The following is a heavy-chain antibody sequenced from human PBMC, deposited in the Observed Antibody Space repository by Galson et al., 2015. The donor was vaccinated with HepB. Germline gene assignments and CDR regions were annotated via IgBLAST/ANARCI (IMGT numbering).Heavy chain of an antibody. CDR3: AKEGHFLSIFGVVLRPNFDY. J-gene: IGHJ4*02. V-gene: IGHV3-30*18. D-gene: IGHD3-3*01. CDR1: GFNFNNHA. Sequence: SLRLSCAASGFNFNNHAMHWVRQAPGKGLEWVALVSYEGSKKYYADSVKGRFTISRDNSKNTVFLQMNSLKPEDSGVYYCAKEGHFLSIFGVVLRPNFDYWGQGSLVAVSS. CDR2: VSYEGSKK.